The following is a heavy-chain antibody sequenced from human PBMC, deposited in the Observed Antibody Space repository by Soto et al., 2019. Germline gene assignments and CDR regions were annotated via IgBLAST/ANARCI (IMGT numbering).Heavy chain of an antibody. CDR1: GFTFSSYW. CDR3: ARAWGYGYSPYYFDY. J-gene: IGHJ4*02. Sequence: EVQLVESGGGLVQPGGSLRLSCAASGFTFSSYWMSWVRQAPGKGLEWVANIKQDGSEKYYVDSAKGRFTISRDNAKNSLYLQMNSLRAEDTAVYYCARAWGYGYSPYYFDYWGQGTLVTVSS. V-gene: IGHV3-7*05. CDR2: IKQDGSEK. D-gene: IGHD5-18*01.